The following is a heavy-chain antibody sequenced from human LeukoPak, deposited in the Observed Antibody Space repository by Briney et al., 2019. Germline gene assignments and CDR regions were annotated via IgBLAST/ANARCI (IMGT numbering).Heavy chain of an antibody. J-gene: IGHJ4*02. CDR2: INHSGST. V-gene: IGHV4-34*01. CDR1: GGSFSGYY. CDR3: ARSGIAAAGAIDY. D-gene: IGHD6-13*01. Sequence: PSETLSLTCAVYGGSFSGYYWSWIRQPPGKGLEWIGEINHSGSTNYNPSLKSRVTISVDTSKNRFSLKLSSVTAADTAVYYCARSGIAAAGAIDYWGQGTLVTVSS.